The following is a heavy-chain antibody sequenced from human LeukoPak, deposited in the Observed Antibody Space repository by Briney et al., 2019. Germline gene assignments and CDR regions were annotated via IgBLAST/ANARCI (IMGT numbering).Heavy chain of an antibody. CDR1: GYSISSGYY. Sequence: PSKTLSLTCTVSGYSISSGYYWGWIRQPPGKGLEWIGSIYHSGSTYYNPSLKSRVTISVDTSKNQFSLKLSSVTAADTAVYYCARVSSHHHKLNWFDPWGQGTLVTVSS. D-gene: IGHD6-19*01. CDR3: ARVSSHHHKLNWFDP. CDR2: IYHSGST. J-gene: IGHJ5*02. V-gene: IGHV4-38-2*02.